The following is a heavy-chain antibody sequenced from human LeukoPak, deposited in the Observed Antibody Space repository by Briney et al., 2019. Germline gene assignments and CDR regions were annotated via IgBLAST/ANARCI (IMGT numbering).Heavy chain of an antibody. CDR1: GYTFTSYY. Sequence: GASVTVSCKASGYTFTSYYMHWVRQAAGQGLEWMGIINPSGGSTSYAQKFQGRVTMTRDTSTSTVYMELSSLRSEDTAVYYCARASYDFWSGYSRSWYFDLWGRGTLVTVSS. CDR2: INPSGGST. J-gene: IGHJ2*01. V-gene: IGHV1-46*01. CDR3: ARASYDFWSGYSRSWYFDL. D-gene: IGHD3-3*01.